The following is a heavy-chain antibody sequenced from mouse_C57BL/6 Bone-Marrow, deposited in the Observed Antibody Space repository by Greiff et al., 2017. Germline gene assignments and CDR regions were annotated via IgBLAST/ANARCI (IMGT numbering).Heavy chain of an antibody. CDR2: IDPSDSYT. Sequence: QVQLQQPGAELVMPGASVKLSCKASGYTFTSYWMHWVKQRPGQGLEWIGEIDPSDSYTNYNRKFKGKSTLTVDKSSSTAYMQLSSLTSEESAVYYCARNWAMDYWGQGTSVTVSS. J-gene: IGHJ4*01. V-gene: IGHV1-69*01. CDR1: GYTFTSYW. D-gene: IGHD4-1*01. CDR3: ARNWAMDY.